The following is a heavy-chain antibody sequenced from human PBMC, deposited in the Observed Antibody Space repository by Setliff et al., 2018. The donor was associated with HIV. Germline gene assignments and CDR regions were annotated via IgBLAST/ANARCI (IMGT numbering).Heavy chain of an antibody. V-gene: IGHV1-69*10. D-gene: IGHD2-2*01. CDR2: IIPILGIA. J-gene: IGHJ4*02. Sequence: ASVKVSCKASGGTFSSYAISWVRQAPGQGLEWMGGIIPILGIANYAQKFQGRVTITADDFTSTAYMELSSMRSEDTAVYYCARESACSSTSCPKVLDYWGQGTLVTVSS. CDR1: GGTFSSYA. CDR3: ARESACSSTSCPKVLDY.